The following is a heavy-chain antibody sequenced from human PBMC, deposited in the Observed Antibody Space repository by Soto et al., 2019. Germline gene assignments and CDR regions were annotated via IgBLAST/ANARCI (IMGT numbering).Heavy chain of an antibody. CDR2: ISYDGSNK. Sequence: QVQLVESGGGVVQPGRSLRLSCAASGFTFSSYAMHWVRQAPGKGLEWVAVISYDGSNKYYADSVKGRFTISRDNSKNTLYLQMNSLRAEDTAVYYCARDQEMATKPDYYYYGMDVWGQGTTVTVSS. CDR3: ARDQEMATKPDYYYYGMDV. V-gene: IGHV3-30-3*01. J-gene: IGHJ6*02. CDR1: GFTFSSYA. D-gene: IGHD5-12*01.